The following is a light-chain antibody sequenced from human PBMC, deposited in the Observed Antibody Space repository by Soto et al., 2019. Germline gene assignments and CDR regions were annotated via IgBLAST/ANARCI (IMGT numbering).Light chain of an antibody. CDR1: ENVRTF. CDR2: GAS. V-gene: IGKV3-11*01. Sequence: PGERATLSCRASENVRTFVDWYQQKPGQAPRLLIYGASNRATDIPARFSGSGSGTDFTLTISNLEPEDFAVYYCQQHSHWPPWTFGQGNRVEI. J-gene: IGKJ1*01. CDR3: QQHSHWPPWT.